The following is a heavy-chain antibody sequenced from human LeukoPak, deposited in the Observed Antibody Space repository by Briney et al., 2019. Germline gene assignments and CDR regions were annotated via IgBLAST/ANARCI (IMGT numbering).Heavy chain of an antibody. CDR3: AKGPGSNYYMDV. D-gene: IGHD3-10*01. J-gene: IGHJ6*03. V-gene: IGHV3-20*04. Sequence: GGSLRLSCAASGFTFDDYGMSWVRQAPGKGLEWVSGINWNGGSTGYADSVKGRFTISRDNSRNSLYLQMNSLRTEDTALYYCAKGPGSNYYMDVWGKGTTVTVSS. CDR1: GFTFDDYG. CDR2: INWNGGST.